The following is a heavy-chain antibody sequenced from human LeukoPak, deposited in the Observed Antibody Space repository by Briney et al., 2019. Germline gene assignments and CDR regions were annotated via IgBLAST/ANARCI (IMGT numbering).Heavy chain of an antibody. V-gene: IGHV3-48*03. CDR2: ISSSGKTI. J-gene: IGHJ4*02. Sequence: GGSLRLSCAASGFTFSSYEMNWVRQAPGKGLEWVSYISSSGKTIYYADSVKGRFTISRDNAKSSLYLQMNSLRAEDTAVYYCARQVTGRFDYWAREPWSPSPQ. CDR1: GFTFSSYE. D-gene: IGHD4-23*01. CDR3: ARQVTGRFDY.